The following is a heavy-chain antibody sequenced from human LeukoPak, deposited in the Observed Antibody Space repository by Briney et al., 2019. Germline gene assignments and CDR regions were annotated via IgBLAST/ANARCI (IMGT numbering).Heavy chain of an antibody. CDR2: ISYDGSNK. CDR1: GFTFSAFA. D-gene: IGHD1-26*01. V-gene: IGHV3-30-3*01. CDR3: AKDPRHIVGPIGDAFDI. Sequence: PGRSLRLSCAASGFTFSAFAMHWVRQAPGKGLEWVAVISYDGSNKYYADSVKGRFTVSRDNSKNTVYLQMNSLRAEDTAVYYCAKDPRHIVGPIGDAFDIWGQGTMVTVSS. J-gene: IGHJ3*02.